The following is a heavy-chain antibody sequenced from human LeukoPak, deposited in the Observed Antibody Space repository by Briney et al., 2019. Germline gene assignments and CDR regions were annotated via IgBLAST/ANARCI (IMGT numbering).Heavy chain of an antibody. D-gene: IGHD6-19*01. V-gene: IGHV1-8*02. CDR1: GYTFTSYG. CDR3: ARGTYSSGWYSTKSYYFDY. Sequence: GASVKVSCKASGYTFTSYGISWVRQATGQGLEWMGWMNPNSGDTGYAQKFQGRVTMTRNTSISTAYMELSSLRSEDTAVYYCARGTYSSGWYSTKSYYFDYWGQGTLVTVSS. J-gene: IGHJ4*02. CDR2: MNPNSGDT.